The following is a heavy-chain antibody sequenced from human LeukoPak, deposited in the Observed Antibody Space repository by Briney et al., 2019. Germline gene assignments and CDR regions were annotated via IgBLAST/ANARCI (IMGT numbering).Heavy chain of an antibody. CDR2: ISYDGSNK. CDR3: ARGRGGLAGY. J-gene: IGHJ4*02. CDR1: GFTFSSYT. Sequence: GGSLRLSCAASGFTFSSYTMHWVRQAPGKGLELVALISYDGSNKYYADSVKGRFTISRDNSKNTLYLQMNTLRVDDTAVYYCARGRGGLAGYWGQGTLVTVSS. D-gene: IGHD2-15*01. V-gene: IGHV3-30*04.